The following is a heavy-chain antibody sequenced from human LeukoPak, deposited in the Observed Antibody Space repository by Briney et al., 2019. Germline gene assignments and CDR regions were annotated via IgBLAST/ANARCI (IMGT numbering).Heavy chain of an antibody. Sequence: GASVKVSCKASGYTFTSYGISWVRQAPGQGLEWMGGIIPIFGTANYAQKFQGRVTITADKSTSTAYMELSSLRSEDTAVYYCAIRGYCTNGVCYTYWFDPWGQGTLVTVSS. CDR1: GYTFTSYG. D-gene: IGHD2-8*01. CDR3: AIRGYCTNGVCYTYWFDP. CDR2: IIPIFGTA. V-gene: IGHV1-69*06. J-gene: IGHJ5*02.